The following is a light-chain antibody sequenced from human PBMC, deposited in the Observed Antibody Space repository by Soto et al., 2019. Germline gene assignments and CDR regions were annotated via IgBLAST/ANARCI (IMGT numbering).Light chain of an antibody. CDR1: QSVTNNY. Sequence: EIVLTQSPAALSLSPGERATLSCRASQSVTNNYLAWYQQKPGLAPRLLIYDASYRANGIPDRFSGSGSGTDFTLTISSLQSEDFAVYYCQHYNNWPFTFGQGTRLEIK. CDR2: DAS. V-gene: IGKV3D-20*01. J-gene: IGKJ5*01. CDR3: QHYNNWPFT.